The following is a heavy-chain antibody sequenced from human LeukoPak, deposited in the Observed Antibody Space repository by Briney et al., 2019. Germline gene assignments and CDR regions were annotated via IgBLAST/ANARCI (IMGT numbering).Heavy chain of an antibody. V-gene: IGHV3-30*03. D-gene: IGHD3-10*01. CDR3: ARVRGAQRIDY. Sequence: GSLRLSCAASGFTFTSYGMHWVRQAPGKGLEWVAVISYDGSNKYYADAVKGRITISRDNSKNTLDLQMNSLKVEDTAVYYCARVRGAQRIDYWGQGTLVTVSS. CDR2: ISYDGSNK. CDR1: GFTFTSYG. J-gene: IGHJ4*02.